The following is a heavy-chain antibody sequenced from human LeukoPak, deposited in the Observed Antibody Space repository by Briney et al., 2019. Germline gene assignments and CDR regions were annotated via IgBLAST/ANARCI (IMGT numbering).Heavy chain of an antibody. CDR1: GYTFSCYY. V-gene: IGHV1-2*02. CDR3: ARGGKQWRGGNYFDS. Sequence: ASVKVPCKASGYTFSCYYMHWVPQDPGHGLAWVTWTNPNSGGTNYAQKFRGRVTMTRDTSISTAYMELSRLLSGDTAVYYCARGGKQWRGGNYFDSWGQGTLVAVSS. CDR2: TNPNSGGT. D-gene: IGHD6-19*01. J-gene: IGHJ4*02.